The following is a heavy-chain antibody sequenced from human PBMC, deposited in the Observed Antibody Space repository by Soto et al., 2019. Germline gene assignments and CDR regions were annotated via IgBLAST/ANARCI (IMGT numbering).Heavy chain of an antibody. V-gene: IGHV1-69*02. D-gene: IGHD6-13*01. J-gene: IGHJ5*02. CDR1: GGTFSSYT. CDR3: AMESRSPLIAAAGTNWFDP. CDR2: IIPILGIA. Sequence: SVKVSCKASGGTFSSYTISWVRQAPEQGLEWMGRIIPILGIANYAQKFQGRVTSTADKATSTAYMELSSLRSEDTAVYYCAMESRSPLIAAAGTNWFDPWGQGTLVTVSS.